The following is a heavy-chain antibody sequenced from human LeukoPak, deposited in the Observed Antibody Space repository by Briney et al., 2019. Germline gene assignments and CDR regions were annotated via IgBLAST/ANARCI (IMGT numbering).Heavy chain of an antibody. V-gene: IGHV1-46*01. J-gene: IGHJ4*02. CDR1: GSTFIRYY. CDR3: ARPNDILTGYLNY. CDR2: INPSGGST. D-gene: IGHD3-9*01. Sequence: ASVKVSCKASGSTFIRYYMHWVRQAPGQGLEWLGIINPSGGSTSYAQKFQGRVTMTRDTSTSTVYMELSRLRSEDTAVYYCARPNDILTGYLNYWGQGTLVTVSS.